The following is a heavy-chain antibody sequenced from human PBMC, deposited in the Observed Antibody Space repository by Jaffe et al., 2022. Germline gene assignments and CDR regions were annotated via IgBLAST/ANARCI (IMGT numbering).Heavy chain of an antibody. J-gene: IGHJ4*02. CDR3: ARDNNYKVDI. D-gene: IGHD1-1*01. CDR2: IRHDGSEA. CDR1: GFSFGGYM. Sequence: EVRLVESGGDLVQPGGSLRLSCAASGFSFGGYMMAWVRLAPGRGLEWVANIRHDGSEAYYVDSMKGRFSISRDNAKNSLYLQMNSLRAEDTAVYYCARDNNYKVDIWGQGTLVTVSS. V-gene: IGHV3-7*04.